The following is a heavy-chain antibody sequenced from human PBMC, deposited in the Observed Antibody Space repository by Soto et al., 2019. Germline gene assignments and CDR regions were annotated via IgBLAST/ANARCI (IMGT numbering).Heavy chain of an antibody. CDR3: ATDLGIAVAGSGVFDY. V-gene: IGHV1-24*01. J-gene: IGHJ4*02. D-gene: IGHD6-19*01. CDR1: GYTLTELS. CDR2: FDPEDGET. Sequence: ASVKVSCKVSGYTLTELSMHWVRQAPGKGLEWMGGFDPEDGETIYAQKFQGRVTMTEDTSTDTAYMELSSLRSEDTAVYYCATDLGIAVAGSGVFDYWGQGTLVTVSS.